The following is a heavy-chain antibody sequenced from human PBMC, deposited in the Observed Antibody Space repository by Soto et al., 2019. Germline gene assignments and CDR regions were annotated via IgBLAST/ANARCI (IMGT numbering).Heavy chain of an antibody. V-gene: IGHV3-9*01. J-gene: IGHJ6*02. CDR1: GFTFDDYA. D-gene: IGHD2-21*02. CDR3: ASVVTSIGGMDV. CDR2: ISWNSGSI. Sequence: EVQLVESGGGLVQPGRSLRLSCAASGFTFDDYAMHWVRQAPGKGLEWVSGISWNSGSIGYADSVKGRFTISRDNAKNSLSLQMNSLRAEDTALYYCASVVTSIGGMDVWGQGTTVTVSS.